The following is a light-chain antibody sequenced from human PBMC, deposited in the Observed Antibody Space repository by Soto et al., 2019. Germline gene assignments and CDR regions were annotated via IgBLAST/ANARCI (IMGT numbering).Light chain of an antibody. Sequence: EIGLTQSPGTLSLSPGERATLSCRASQSVSSSDLAWYQQKPGQAPRLLIYGASSKATGTPDRFSGSGSGTDFPLIISRLEPEDSVVYYCQQYGSSTIFTFGIGTKVDIK. CDR2: GAS. J-gene: IGKJ3*01. V-gene: IGKV3-20*01. CDR3: QQYGSSTIFT. CDR1: QSVSSSD.